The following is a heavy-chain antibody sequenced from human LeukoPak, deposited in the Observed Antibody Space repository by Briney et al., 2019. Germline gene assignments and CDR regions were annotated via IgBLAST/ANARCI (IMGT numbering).Heavy chain of an antibody. CDR2: IIPLIDIP. J-gene: IGHJ5*02. V-gene: IGHV1-69*02. Sequence: ASVKVSCKASGLTFSSYSIAWVRQAPGQGLEWMGRIIPLIDIPTYAQKFQGRLTISADKSTSMAYMELSSLTSDDTAVYYCALDLSVTLVRDGQYNWFDPWGQGTLVTVSS. D-gene: IGHD4/OR15-4a*01. CDR1: GLTFSSYS. CDR3: ALDLSVTLVRDGQYNWFDP.